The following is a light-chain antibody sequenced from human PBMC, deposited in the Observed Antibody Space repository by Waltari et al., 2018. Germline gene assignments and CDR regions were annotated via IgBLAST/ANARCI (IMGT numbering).Light chain of an antibody. V-gene: IGLV10-54*04. CDR1: SNDIGHEG. J-gene: IGLJ2*01. CDR3: SAWDRSLSAVV. Sequence: QAGLTQPPSVSKGLRQTVTLTCTGSSNDIGHEGAAWLQQPQGHPPKLLSYRNDYRPSGISERFSASRSGNTASLTITGLQPEDEADYYCSAWDRSLSAVVFGGGTKLTVL. CDR2: RND.